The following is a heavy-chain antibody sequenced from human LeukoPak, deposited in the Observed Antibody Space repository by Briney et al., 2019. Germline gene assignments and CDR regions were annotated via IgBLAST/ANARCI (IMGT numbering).Heavy chain of an antibody. CDR3: ARDGRRSKPDPYYFDY. J-gene: IGHJ4*02. CDR2: ISSSGSTI. V-gene: IGHV3-11*04. Sequence: GGSLRLSCAASGFTFSDYYMSWIRQAPGKGLEWVSYISSSGSTIYYADSVKGRFTISRDNAKNSLYLQMNSLRAEDTAVYYCARDGRRSKPDPYYFDYWGQGTLVTVSS. D-gene: IGHD3-10*01. CDR1: GFTFSDYY.